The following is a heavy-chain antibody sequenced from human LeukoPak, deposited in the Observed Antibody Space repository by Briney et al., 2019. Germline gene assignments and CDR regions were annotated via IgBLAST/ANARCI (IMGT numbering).Heavy chain of an antibody. CDR2: ISAYNGNT. Sequence: GISWVRQAPGQGVEWMGWISAYNGNTNYEQKLQGRVTITTETSTRTAYMELRSLRSDDTAVYYCARLRFVVVPAAIDYWGQGTLVTVSS. V-gene: IGHV1-18*01. J-gene: IGHJ4*02. CDR1: G. D-gene: IGHD2-2*01. CDR3: ARLRFVVVPAAIDY.